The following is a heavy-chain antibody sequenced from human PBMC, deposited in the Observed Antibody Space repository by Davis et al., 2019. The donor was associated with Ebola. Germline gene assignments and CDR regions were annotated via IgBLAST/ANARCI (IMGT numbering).Heavy chain of an antibody. V-gene: IGHV4-59*02. CDR2: INYSGST. Sequence: SETLSLTCTVSGGSVGSDYWSWIRQPPGKGLEWIGYINYSGSTNYNPSLKSRVTISVDTSKNQFSLKLSSVTAADTAVYYCARDRGSSWHNDYWGQGALVTVSS. D-gene: IGHD6-13*01. CDR3: ARDRGSSWHNDY. CDR1: GGSVGSDY. J-gene: IGHJ4*02.